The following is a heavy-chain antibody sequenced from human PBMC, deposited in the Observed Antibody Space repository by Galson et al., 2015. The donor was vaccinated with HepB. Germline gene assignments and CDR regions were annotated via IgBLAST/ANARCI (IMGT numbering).Heavy chain of an antibody. V-gene: IGHV2-5*02. CDR3: VHWARYDVLTGYYFAY. CDR1: GFSFSTSGVG. CDR2: IYWDEDK. D-gene: IGHD3-9*01. J-gene: IGHJ4*02. Sequence: PALVKPTQTLTLTCTFSGFSFSTSGVGVGWIRQPPGKPLEWLALIYWDEDKRYSSSLKNRVNITKDTSKNQVVLMMTNVDPVDTATYYCVHWARYDVLTGYYFAYWGQGTLVTVSS.